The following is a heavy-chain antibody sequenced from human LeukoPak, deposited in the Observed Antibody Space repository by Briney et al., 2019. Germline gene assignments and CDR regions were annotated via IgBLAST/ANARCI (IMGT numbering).Heavy chain of an antibody. J-gene: IGHJ3*02. CDR1: GGSFSGYY. V-gene: IGHV4-34*01. Sequence: SETLSLTCAVYGGSFSGYYWSWIRQPPGKGLEWIGEINHTESTNYNPSLKSRVTISVDTSKNQFSLKLSSVTAADTAVYYCARPYSSGWYGSAFDIWGQGTMVTVSS. D-gene: IGHD6-19*01. CDR3: ARPYSSGWYGSAFDI. CDR2: INHTEST.